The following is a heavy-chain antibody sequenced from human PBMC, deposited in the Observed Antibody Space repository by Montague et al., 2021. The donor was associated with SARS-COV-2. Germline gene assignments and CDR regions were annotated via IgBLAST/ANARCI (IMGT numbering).Heavy chain of an antibody. D-gene: IGHD3-10*01. CDR1: GGFISDSYY. CDR2: LYRSGSV. J-gene: IGHJ6*02. V-gene: IGHV4-39*02. Sequence: SETLSLTCIVSGGFISDSYYWAWLRPAPGKVLEWLGSLYRSGSVYSNPSLKSRVSISVDKSKNHFSLRLTSATAAETAVYYCVRGAEEAHFAMDVWGQGTTVTVSS. CDR3: VRGAEEAHFAMDV.